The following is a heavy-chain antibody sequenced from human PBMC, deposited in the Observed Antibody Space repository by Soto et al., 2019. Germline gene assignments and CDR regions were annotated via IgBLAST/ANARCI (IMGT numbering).Heavy chain of an antibody. CDR2: IYHLGST. CDR1: GGSISTNNW. J-gene: IGHJ5*02. V-gene: IGHV4-4*02. Sequence: PSETLSLTCAVSGGSISTNNWWSFFRQTPGKGLEWIGEIYHLGSTNYNPPLKSRVTMSVDKSKNQFSLRLSSVTAADTAIYYCARDKVSGTPVPWFDPWGQGTLVTVSS. D-gene: IGHD1-7*01. CDR3: ARDKVSGTPVPWFDP.